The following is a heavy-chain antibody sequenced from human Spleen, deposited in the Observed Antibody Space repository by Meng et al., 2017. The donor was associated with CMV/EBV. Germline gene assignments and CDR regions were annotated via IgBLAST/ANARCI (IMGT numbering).Heavy chain of an antibody. CDR1: GGSISSSSYY. V-gene: IGHV4-39*07. Sequence: GSLRLSCTVSGGSISSSSYYWGWIRQPPGKGLEWIGSIYYSGSTYYNPSLKSRVTISVDTSKNQFSLKLSSVTAADTAVYYCARDSMTTYYHGMDVWGQGTTVTVSS. CDR3: ARDSMTTYYHGMDV. D-gene: IGHD4-11*01. J-gene: IGHJ6*02. CDR2: IYYSGST.